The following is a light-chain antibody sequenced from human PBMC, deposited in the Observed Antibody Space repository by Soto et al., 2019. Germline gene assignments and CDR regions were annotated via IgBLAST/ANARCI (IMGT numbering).Light chain of an antibody. CDR1: QDINSY. CDR2: AAS. Sequence: DIQVTQSPSFLSASVGDRVTITCRASQDINSYLAWYQQKPGKAPKLLIYAASTLQSAVPSRFSGGGSGTEFTLTISSLQPEDVATYYCQQLNSYPRTFGQGTKVEF. V-gene: IGKV1-9*01. J-gene: IGKJ1*01. CDR3: QQLNSYPRT.